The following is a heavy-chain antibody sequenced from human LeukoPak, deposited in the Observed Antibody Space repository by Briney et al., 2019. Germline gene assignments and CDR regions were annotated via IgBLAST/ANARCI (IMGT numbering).Heavy chain of an antibody. D-gene: IGHD2-21*02. V-gene: IGHV3-48*03. CDR1: GFTFSNHE. J-gene: IGHJ4*02. CDR2: TSRGGSDI. CDR3: VRARLIRLENFFDY. Sequence: GGSLRLSCATSGFTFSNHEMNWARQAPGKGLEWVAYTSRGGSDISYADSVKGRFTISTDNANSSLYLQMNSLRAEDTAVYFCVRARLIRLENFFDYWGQGALVTVSS.